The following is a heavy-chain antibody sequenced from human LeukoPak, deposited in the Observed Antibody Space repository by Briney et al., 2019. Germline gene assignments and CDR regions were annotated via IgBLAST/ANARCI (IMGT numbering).Heavy chain of an antibody. Sequence: PGGSLRLSCVGSGFTFSSYAMSWVRQAPGKGLEWVSSIVGSGYTTYYADSVKGRFAISRDNSKNTAYLQMNSLRAEDTAVYYCALLGLNRGQGTLVTVSS. CDR1: GFTFSSYA. V-gene: IGHV3-23*01. D-gene: IGHD2-15*01. CDR2: IVGSGYTT. CDR3: ALLGLN. J-gene: IGHJ4*02.